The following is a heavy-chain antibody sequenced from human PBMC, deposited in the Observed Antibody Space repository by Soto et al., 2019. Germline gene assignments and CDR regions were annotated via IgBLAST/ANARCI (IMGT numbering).Heavy chain of an antibody. Sequence: QVQLVESGGGVVQPGRSLRLSCAASGFTFSSYGMHWVRQAPGKGLEWVAVIWYDGSNKYYADSVKGRFTISRDNSKNTLYLQMNSLRAEDTAVYYCAREMATIRDAFDIWSQGTMVTVSS. CDR3: AREMATIRDAFDI. CDR1: GFTFSSYG. D-gene: IGHD5-12*01. J-gene: IGHJ3*02. V-gene: IGHV3-33*01. CDR2: IWYDGSNK.